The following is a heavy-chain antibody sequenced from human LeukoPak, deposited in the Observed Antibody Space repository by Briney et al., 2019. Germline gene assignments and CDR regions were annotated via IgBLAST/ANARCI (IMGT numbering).Heavy chain of an antibody. J-gene: IGHJ4*02. Sequence: SETLSLTCAVSGYSISNGFYWGWIRQPPRKGLEYIGSIHHSGATYYNPSLKSRLTISVDTSKNQFSLKLSSVTAADTAMYYCAREYDYVWIFWGQGTLVTVSS. V-gene: IGHV4-38-2*01. CDR3: AREYDYVWIF. CDR2: IHHSGAT. CDR1: GYSISNGFY. D-gene: IGHD3-16*01.